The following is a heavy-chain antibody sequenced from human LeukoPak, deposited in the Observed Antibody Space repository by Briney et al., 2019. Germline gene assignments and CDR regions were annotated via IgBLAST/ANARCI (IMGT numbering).Heavy chain of an antibody. CDR1: GGSISSSSYY. Sequence: PSETLSLTCTVSGGSISSSSYYWGWIRQPPGKGLEWIGSIYYSGSTYYNPSLKSRVTISVDKSKNQFSLKLSSVTAADTAVYYCASYGGAFDIWGQGTMVTVSS. CDR3: ASYGGAFDI. D-gene: IGHD3-16*01. V-gene: IGHV4-39*07. J-gene: IGHJ3*02. CDR2: IYYSGST.